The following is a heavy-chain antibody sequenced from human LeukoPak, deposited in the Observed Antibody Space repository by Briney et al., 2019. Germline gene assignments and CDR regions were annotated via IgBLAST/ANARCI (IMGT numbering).Heavy chain of an antibody. CDR3: SRESAGTTIHY. D-gene: IGHD1-1*01. Sequence: SETLSLTCAVYGGSFSGYYWSWIRQPPGKGLEWIGEINHSGSTNYNPSLKSRVTISVDTSNNQFSLKLSSVTAADTAVYYCSRESAGTTIHYWGQGTLVTVSS. CDR2: INHSGST. V-gene: IGHV4-34*01. CDR1: GGSFSGYY. J-gene: IGHJ4*02.